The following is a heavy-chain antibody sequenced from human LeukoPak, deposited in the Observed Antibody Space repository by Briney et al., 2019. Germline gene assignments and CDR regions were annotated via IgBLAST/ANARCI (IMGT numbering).Heavy chain of an antibody. CDR1: GYSISSGYY. Sequence: SETLSLTCTVSGYSISSGYYWGWIRQPPGKGLEWIGSIYHSGSTYYNPSLKSRVTISVDTSKNQFSLKLSSVTAADTAVYYCARVAGTTVTTPSHAFDIWGQGTMVTVSS. V-gene: IGHV4-38-2*02. CDR3: ARVAGTTVTTPSHAFDI. CDR2: IYHSGST. J-gene: IGHJ3*02. D-gene: IGHD4-17*01.